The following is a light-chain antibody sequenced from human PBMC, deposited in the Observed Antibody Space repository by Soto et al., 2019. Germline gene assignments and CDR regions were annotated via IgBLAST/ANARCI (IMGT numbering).Light chain of an antibody. CDR3: QQRSNWPVT. CDR1: QSVSSY. Sequence: EMMLAHSPPPLSLSPGEGATLSCRASQSVSSYLAWYQQKPGQAPRLLIYDASNRATGIPARFSGSGSGTDFTLIISSLEPEDFAVYYCQQRSNWPVTCGLGTKVDIK. CDR2: DAS. J-gene: IGKJ1*01. V-gene: IGKV3-11*01.